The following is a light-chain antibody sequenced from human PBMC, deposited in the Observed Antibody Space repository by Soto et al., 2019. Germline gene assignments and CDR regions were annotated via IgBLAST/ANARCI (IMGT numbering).Light chain of an antibody. V-gene: IGLV2-11*01. CDR2: DVT. CDR3: SSHAGIKNVV. CDR1: SSDVGGYNY. Sequence: QSVLTQPRSVSGSPGQSVTISCTGTSSDVGGYNYVSWYQQHPGKAPKLMIYDVTKRPSGVPDRFSGSKSGNTASLTVSGLLAEDEADYYCSSHAGIKNVVFGGGTKLTVL. J-gene: IGLJ3*02.